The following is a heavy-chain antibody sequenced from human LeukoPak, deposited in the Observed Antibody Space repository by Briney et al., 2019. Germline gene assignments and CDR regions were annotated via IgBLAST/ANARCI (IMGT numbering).Heavy chain of an antibody. CDR1: GGSISSGGYY. Sequence: SETLSLTCTVSGGSISSGGYYWSWIRQHPGKGLEWIGYIYYSRSTYYNPSLKSRVTISVDTSKNQFPLKLSSVTAADTAVYYCARDNCSGGSCYSKKYNWFDPWGQGTLVTVSS. CDR3: ARDNCSGGSCYSKKYNWFDP. CDR2: IYYSRST. D-gene: IGHD2-15*01. J-gene: IGHJ5*02. V-gene: IGHV4-31*03.